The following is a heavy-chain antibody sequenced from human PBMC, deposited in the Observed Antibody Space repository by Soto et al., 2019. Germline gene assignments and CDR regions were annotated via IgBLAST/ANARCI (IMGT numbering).Heavy chain of an antibody. Sequence: PSETLSLTCTVSSASIISGDYCWNWIRKPPGKGLEWIGFIYYNGNAYYNPSLQSRVTISIDTSKNQFSLKLSSVTAADTAVYYCARQEQWLVLRRDYWGQGTLVTSPQ. J-gene: IGHJ4*02. CDR1: SASIISGDYC. V-gene: IGHV4-30-4*01. CDR2: IYYNGNA. D-gene: IGHD6-19*01. CDR3: ARQEQWLVLRRDY.